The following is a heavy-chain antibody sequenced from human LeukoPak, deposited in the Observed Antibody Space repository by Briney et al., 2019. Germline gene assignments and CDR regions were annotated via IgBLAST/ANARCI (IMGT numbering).Heavy chain of an antibody. CDR1: GDSMSSGAR. V-gene: IGHV4-4*02. D-gene: IGHD5-12*01. Sequence: PSETLSLTCTVSGDSMSSGARWSWVRQSPGKGLEWIGEIYHSGSTNYNPSLRGRVTLSVDNSNNHFSLDLSSVTAADTAFYYCARRGYSGNEAYFAYSGQGTLVTVSS. CDR2: IYHSGST. J-gene: IGHJ4*02. CDR3: ARRGYSGNEAYFAY.